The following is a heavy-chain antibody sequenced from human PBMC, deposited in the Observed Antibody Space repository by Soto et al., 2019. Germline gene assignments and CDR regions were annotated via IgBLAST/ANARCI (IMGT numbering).Heavy chain of an antibody. D-gene: IGHD6-19*01. Sequence: QVQLVQSGAEVKKPGASVKVSCEASGYTFIDYYMHWVRQAPGQGFEWMGRLSPKSGGTNYAQKFQGRVTMTWDTSFITAYMELSSLMSEDTAVYYCARPPGYISDWYYFDLWGQGTLVTVSS. CDR3: ARPPGYISDWYYFDL. CDR1: GYTFIDYY. V-gene: IGHV1-2*02. J-gene: IGHJ4*02. CDR2: LSPKSGGT.